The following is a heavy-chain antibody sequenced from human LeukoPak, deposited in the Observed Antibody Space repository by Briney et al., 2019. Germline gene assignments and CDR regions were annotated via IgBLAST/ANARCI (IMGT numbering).Heavy chain of an antibody. D-gene: IGHD1-26*01. J-gene: IGHJ4*02. Sequence: GASVTVSCTASGYTFTFYYLHWVRQAPGQGLEWMGWINPNNGVTNYAQNFQGRVTMTRDTSISTAYMELSSLRSDDTAVFYCAREGGTYAFDYWGQGTLVTVSS. CDR2: INPNNGVT. CDR3: AREGGTYAFDY. CDR1: GYTFTFYY. V-gene: IGHV1-2*02.